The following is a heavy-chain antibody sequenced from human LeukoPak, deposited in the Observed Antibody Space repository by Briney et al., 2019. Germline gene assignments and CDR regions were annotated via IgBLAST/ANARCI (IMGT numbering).Heavy chain of an antibody. CDR2: ISAYNGNT. Sequence: ASVKVSCKASGYTFTSYGISWVRQAPGQGLEWMGWISAYNGNTNYAQKLQGRVTMTTDTSTSTAYMELRSLRSDDTAVYYCASASVRFLELYYFDYWGQGTLVTVSS. J-gene: IGHJ4*02. V-gene: IGHV1-18*01. CDR1: GYTFTSYG. CDR3: ASASVRFLELYYFDY. D-gene: IGHD3-3*01.